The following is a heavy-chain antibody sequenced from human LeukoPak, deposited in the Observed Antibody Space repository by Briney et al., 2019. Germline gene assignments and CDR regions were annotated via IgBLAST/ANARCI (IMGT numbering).Heavy chain of an antibody. CDR3: AREIDCNGGACYSVLGY. V-gene: IGHV3-30*02. Sequence: PGGSLRLSCAASGFTFSKYGMNWVRQFPGKGLEWVANVRYDGTNKFYRDSVKGRFTIYRDNPKNTLFLQMDSLRREDTAVYYCAREIDCNGGACYSVLGYWGQGTPVIVAS. CDR2: VRYDGTNK. CDR1: GFTFSKYG. D-gene: IGHD2-15*01. J-gene: IGHJ4*02.